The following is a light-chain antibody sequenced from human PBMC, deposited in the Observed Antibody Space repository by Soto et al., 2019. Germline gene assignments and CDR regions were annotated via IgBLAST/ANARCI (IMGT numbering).Light chain of an antibody. Sequence: EIVLTQSPGTLSLSPGERATLSCRASASVSSSYLAWYQQKPGQAPRLLIYDASSRATGIPDRFSGSGSGTDFTLTISRLEPEDFAVYYCQQYGSSPYTFGQGTKLEIK. CDR1: ASVSSSY. CDR3: QQYGSSPYT. V-gene: IGKV3-20*01. J-gene: IGKJ2*01. CDR2: DAS.